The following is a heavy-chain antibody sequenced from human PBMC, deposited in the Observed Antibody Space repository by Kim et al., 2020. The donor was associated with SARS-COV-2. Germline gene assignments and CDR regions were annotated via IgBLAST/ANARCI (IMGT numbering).Heavy chain of an antibody. CDR1: GFTFSTYA. CDR2: ISSDGSNK. CDR3: ARDRALIVVVITTIYVLDV. D-gene: IGHD3-22*01. V-gene: IGHV3-30*04. J-gene: IGHJ6*02. Sequence: GGSLRLSCAASGFTFSTYAMHWVRQAPGKGLEWVAVISSDGSNKYYADSVKGRFTISRDNSKNTLYLQMNSLRGEDTAVYYCARDRALIVVVITTIYVLDVWGQGTTVTVSS.